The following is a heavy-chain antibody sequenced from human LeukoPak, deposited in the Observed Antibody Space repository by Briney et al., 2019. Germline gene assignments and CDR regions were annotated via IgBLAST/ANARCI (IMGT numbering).Heavy chain of an antibody. J-gene: IGHJ4*02. CDR3: ARIKSRIIAARPGNPAFDY. CDR1: GYTFTSYD. Sequence: ASVKVSCKASGYTFTSYDISWVRQAPGQGLEWMGWISTYNDNTHYAQKLQGRVTMTTDTSTSTVYMEPKSLRSDDTAVYYCARIKSRIIAARPGNPAFDYWGRGTLVTVSS. D-gene: IGHD6-6*01. V-gene: IGHV1-18*01. CDR2: ISTYNDNT.